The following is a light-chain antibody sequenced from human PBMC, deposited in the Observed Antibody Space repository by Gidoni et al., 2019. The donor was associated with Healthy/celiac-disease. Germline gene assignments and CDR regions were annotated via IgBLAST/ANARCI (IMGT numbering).Light chain of an antibody. V-gene: IGLV1-40*01. CDR1: TSNIGAGYD. CDR2: GNS. CDR3: QSYDSSLSGWV. J-gene: IGLJ3*02. Sequence: QPVLTQPPPVSRAPGQGVTISCTGSTSNIGAGYDVHWYQQLPGTAPKLLIYGNSNRPSGVPDRFSGSKSGTSASLAITGLQAEDEADYYCQSYDSSLSGWVFGGGTKLTVL.